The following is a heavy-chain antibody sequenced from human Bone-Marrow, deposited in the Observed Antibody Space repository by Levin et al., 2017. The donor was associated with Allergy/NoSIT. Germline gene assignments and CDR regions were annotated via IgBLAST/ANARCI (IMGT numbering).Heavy chain of an antibody. J-gene: IGHJ6*02. Sequence: PGGSLRLSCAASGFTFSSYGMHWVRQAPGKGLEWVAVISYDGSNKYYEDSVKGRFTISRDNSKNTLYLQMNSLRAEDTAVYYCAKDQLLFAYYYYGMDVWGQGTTVTVSS. CDR1: GFTFSSYG. D-gene: IGHD1-7*01. V-gene: IGHV3-30*18. CDR3: AKDQLLFAYYYYGMDV. CDR2: ISYDGSNK.